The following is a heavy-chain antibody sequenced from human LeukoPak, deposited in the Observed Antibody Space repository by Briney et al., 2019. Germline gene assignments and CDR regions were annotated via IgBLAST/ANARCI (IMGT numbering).Heavy chain of an antibody. J-gene: IGHJ6*02. V-gene: IGHV3-9*01. CDR1: GFTFYDYA. Sequence: GGSLRLSCAASGFTFYDYAMHWVRQAPGKGLEWVSGISGNSGSIVYADSVKGRFTISRDNAKNSLYLHMNSLRAEDTALYYCAKGPYETSYYGMDVWGQGTTVTVSS. CDR2: ISGNSGSI. D-gene: IGHD5-12*01. CDR3: AKGPYETSYYGMDV.